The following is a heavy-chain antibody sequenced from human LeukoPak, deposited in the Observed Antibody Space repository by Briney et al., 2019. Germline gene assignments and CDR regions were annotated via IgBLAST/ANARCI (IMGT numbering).Heavy chain of an antibody. V-gene: IGHV3-30*04. CDR2: ISYDASIT. J-gene: IGHJ6*02. CDR3: AREYGTGGSGMDV. D-gene: IGHD3-16*01. Sequence: GGSLRLSCAASGFTFSTFPMHWVRQAPGKGLEWVAFISYDASITFYGDSVKGRFTTSRDNSMNTLYLQMDNLRAEDTALYYCAREYGTGGSGMDVWGQGTTVTVSS. CDR1: GFTFSTFP.